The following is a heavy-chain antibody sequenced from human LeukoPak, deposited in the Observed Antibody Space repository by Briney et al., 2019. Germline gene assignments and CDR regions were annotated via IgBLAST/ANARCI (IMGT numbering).Heavy chain of an antibody. CDR1: GYTFTGYY. CDR2: INPNSGGT. Sequence: ASVKVSCKASGYTFTGYYMHWVRQAPGQGLEWMGWINPNSGGTNYAQKFQGRVTMTRDTSICTAYMELSRLRSDDTAVYYCARIVPSPGAANYFDYWGQGTLVTVSS. CDR3: ARIVPSPGAANYFDY. D-gene: IGHD2-2*01. J-gene: IGHJ4*02. V-gene: IGHV1-2*02.